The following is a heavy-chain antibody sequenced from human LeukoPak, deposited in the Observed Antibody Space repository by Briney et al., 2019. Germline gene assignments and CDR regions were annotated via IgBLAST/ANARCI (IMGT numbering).Heavy chain of an antibody. V-gene: IGHV3-21*01. CDR3: ARDAGGYYAY. CDR1: GFTFSSYS. CDR2: ISGSSTYI. J-gene: IGHJ4*02. D-gene: IGHD3-22*01. Sequence: GGSLRLSCAASGFTFSSYSMNWVRQAPGKGLEWVSFISGSSTYIYYADSVKGRFTISRDNAKNSLYLQMNSLRAEDTAVYYCARDAGGYYAYWGQGTLVTVSS.